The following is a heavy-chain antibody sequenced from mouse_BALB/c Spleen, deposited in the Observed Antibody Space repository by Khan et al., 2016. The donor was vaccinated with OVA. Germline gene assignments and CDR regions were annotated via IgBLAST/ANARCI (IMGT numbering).Heavy chain of an antibody. CDR2: INYSGNN. CDR1: GYSITSEYA. Sequence: VQLKESGPGLVKPSQSLSLTCTVTGYSITSEYAWNWIRQFPGNKLEWMGYINYSGNNRFNPSLKSRASITRDTSKHQFFLQLNSVTTADTATCYCARKDYYDYDPFPYWGQGTLVIVSA. CDR3: ARKDYYDYDPFPY. D-gene: IGHD2-4*01. J-gene: IGHJ3*01. V-gene: IGHV3-2*02.